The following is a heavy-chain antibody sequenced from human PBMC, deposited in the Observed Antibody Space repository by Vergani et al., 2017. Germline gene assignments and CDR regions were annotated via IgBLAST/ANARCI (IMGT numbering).Heavy chain of an antibody. CDR2: IDPSDSYT. J-gene: IGHJ6*02. CDR3: ARLQYYGDYERYYYSGMDV. V-gene: IGHV5-10-1*03. CDR1: GYSFTSYW. D-gene: IGHD4-17*01. Sequence: EVQLVQSGAEVKKPGESLRISCKGSGYSFTSYWISWVRQMPGKGLEWMGRIDPSDSYTNYSPSFQGHVTISADKSISTAYLQWSSLKASDTAMYYCARLQYYGDYERYYYSGMDVWGQGTTVTVSS.